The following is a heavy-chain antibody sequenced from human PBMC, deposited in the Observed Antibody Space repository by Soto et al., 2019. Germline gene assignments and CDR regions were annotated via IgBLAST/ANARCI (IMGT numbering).Heavy chain of an antibody. D-gene: IGHD3-10*01. CDR3: ARGTMVRGLMITWGAPPDY. CDR2: INAGNGHT. CDR1: GYSFSNYA. J-gene: IGHJ4*02. V-gene: IGHV1-3*01. Sequence: GASVKVSCKASGYSFSNYAMQWVRQAPGQRLEWMGWINAGNGHTKYSQKFQGRVTITRDTSASTAYMELSSLRSEDTAVFYCARGTMVRGLMITWGAPPDYWGQGTLVTVSS.